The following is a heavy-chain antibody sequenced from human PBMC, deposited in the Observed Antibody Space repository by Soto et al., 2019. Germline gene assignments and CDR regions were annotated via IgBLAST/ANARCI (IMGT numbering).Heavy chain of an antibody. V-gene: IGHV1-18*01. CDR1: GYPFTASG. CDR2: TSIYNGHT. Sequence: GVSGKVCCKACGYPFTASGISWVRQAPGQGLEWMGWTSIYNGHTEYSPKFLGRVVMTTDTSADTAYLELKSLRPDDAALYYCARWDDYGAYDKYHFDQWGQGTLVTVSS. D-gene: IGHD4-17*01. J-gene: IGHJ4*02. CDR3: ARWDDYGAYDKYHFDQ.